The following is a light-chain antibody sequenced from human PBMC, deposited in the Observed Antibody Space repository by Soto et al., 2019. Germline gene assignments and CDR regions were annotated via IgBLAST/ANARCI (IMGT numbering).Light chain of an antibody. V-gene: IGLV2-23*01. J-gene: IGLJ3*02. CDR2: EGS. Sequence: ALTQPASVSGSPGQSITISCTGSNSDVGSYNLVSWYQQHPGQAPKLMIYEGSKRPSGVSNRLSGSKSGNTASLTISGLQAEDEADYYCCSYAGSSVWVFGGGTKVTVL. CDR3: CSYAGSSVWV. CDR1: NSDVGSYNL.